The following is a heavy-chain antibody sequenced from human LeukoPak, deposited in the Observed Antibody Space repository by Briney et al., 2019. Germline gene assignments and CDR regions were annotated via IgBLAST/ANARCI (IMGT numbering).Heavy chain of an antibody. J-gene: IGHJ4*02. CDR2: IYSGGST. CDR3: ARADGTGGPYDY. CDR1: GFTVSSNY. Sequence: PGGSLRLSCAASGFTVSSNYMSWVRQAPGKEPEWVSVIYSGGSTHYADSVKGQFTISRDYSKNTVFLQMNSLRAEDTAVYYCARADGTGGPYDYWGQGTLVTVSS. D-gene: IGHD3/OR15-3a*01. V-gene: IGHV3-53*01.